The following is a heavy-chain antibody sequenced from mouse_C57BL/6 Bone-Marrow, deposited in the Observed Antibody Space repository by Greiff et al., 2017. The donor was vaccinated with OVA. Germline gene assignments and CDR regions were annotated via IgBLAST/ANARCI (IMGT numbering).Heavy chain of an antibody. D-gene: IGHD1-1*01. CDR3: ASDYGSSPSYAMDY. CDR2: ISYDGSN. CDR1: GYSITSGYY. V-gene: IGHV3-6*01. Sequence: EVKLMESGPGLVKPSQSLSLTCSVTGYSITSGYYWNWIRQFPGNKLEWMGYISYDGSNNYNPSLKNRISITRDTSKNQFFLKLNSVTTEDTATYYCASDYGSSPSYAMDYWGQGTSVTVSS. J-gene: IGHJ4*01.